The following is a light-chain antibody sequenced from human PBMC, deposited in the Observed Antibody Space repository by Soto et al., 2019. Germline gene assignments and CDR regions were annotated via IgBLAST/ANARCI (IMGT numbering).Light chain of an antibody. CDR1: SSDIGGYNY. V-gene: IGLV2-14*01. J-gene: IGLJ1*01. Sequence: QSALTQPASVSGSPGQSITISCTGTSSDIGGYNYVSWYQQLPGKVPKLIIYEVSNRPSGVSDRFSGSKSGNAASLTISGLQAEDEADYYCSSYTSTSTLYVFGTGTKVTVL. CDR2: EVS. CDR3: SSYTSTSTLYV.